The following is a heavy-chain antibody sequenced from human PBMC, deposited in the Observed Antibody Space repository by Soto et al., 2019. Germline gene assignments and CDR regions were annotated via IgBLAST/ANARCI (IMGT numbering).Heavy chain of an antibody. J-gene: IGHJ6*02. CDR2: IIPIFGTA. V-gene: IGHV1-69*12. D-gene: IGHD3-10*01. CDR3: ARDKTSTLVRGVIPQYGKDV. Sequence: QVQLVQSGAEVKKPGSSVKVSCKASGGTFSSYAISRVRQAPGQGLEWMGGIIPIFGTANYAQKIQGRVTISADESTSTAYMELSSLRFEDTAVYYCARDKTSTLVRGVIPQYGKDVWGQGTTVTVSS. CDR1: GGTFSSYA.